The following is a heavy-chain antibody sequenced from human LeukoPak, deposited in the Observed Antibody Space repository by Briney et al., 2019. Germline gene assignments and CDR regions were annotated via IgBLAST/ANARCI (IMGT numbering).Heavy chain of an antibody. Sequence: ASVKVSCKASGYTFTSYAMHWVRQAPGQRLEWMGWINAGNGNTKYSQKFQGRVTITRDTSASTAYMELNSLRSEDTAVYYCAKPLFKYSSSWYGDYWGQGTLVTVSS. D-gene: IGHD6-13*01. J-gene: IGHJ4*02. CDR3: AKPLFKYSSSWYGDY. CDR1: GYTFTSYA. CDR2: INAGNGNT. V-gene: IGHV1-3*01.